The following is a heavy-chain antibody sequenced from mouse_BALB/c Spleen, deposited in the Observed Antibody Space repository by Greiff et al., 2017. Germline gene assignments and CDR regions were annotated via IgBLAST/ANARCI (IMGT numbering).Heavy chain of an antibody. Sequence: EVKLMESGGGLVKPGGSLKLSCAASGFTFSSYAMSWVRQTPEKRLEWVATISSGGGSTYYPDTVKGRFTISRDNAKNTLYLQMSSLKSEDTAMYYCARDYYGSSYPFAYWGQGTLVTVSA. CDR1: GFTFSSYA. D-gene: IGHD1-1*01. V-gene: IGHV5-6-4*01. CDR3: ARDYYGSSYPFAY. J-gene: IGHJ3*01. CDR2: ISSGGGST.